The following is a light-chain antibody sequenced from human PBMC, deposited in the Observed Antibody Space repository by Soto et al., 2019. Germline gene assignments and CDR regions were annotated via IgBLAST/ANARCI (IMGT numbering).Light chain of an antibody. CDR3: TSYTISSTLRYV. Sequence: QSVLTQPASVSGSPGQSITISCTGTSSDVGAYKYVSWYQQHPGKAPRLMMYDVSNRPSGVSTRFSGSKSGITASLTISGLQAEDEADYYCTSYTISSTLRYVFRTGTKVTVL. CDR2: DVS. J-gene: IGLJ1*01. CDR1: SSDVGAYKY. V-gene: IGLV2-14*01.